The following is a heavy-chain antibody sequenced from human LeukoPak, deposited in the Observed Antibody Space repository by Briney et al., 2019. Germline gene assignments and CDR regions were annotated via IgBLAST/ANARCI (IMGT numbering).Heavy chain of an antibody. CDR1: GGSFSGYY. CDR3: ARHLSSSWYYDWFDP. J-gene: IGHJ5*02. Sequence: ETLSLTCAVYGGSFSGYYWSWIRQPPGKGLEWIGEINHSGSTNYNPSLKSRVTISVDTSKNQFSLKLGSVTAADTAVYYCARHLSSSWYYDWFDPWGQGTLVTVSS. D-gene: IGHD6-13*01. V-gene: IGHV4-34*01. CDR2: INHSGST.